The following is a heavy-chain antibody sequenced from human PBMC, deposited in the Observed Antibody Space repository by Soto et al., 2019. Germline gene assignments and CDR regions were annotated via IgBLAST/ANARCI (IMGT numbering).Heavy chain of an antibody. CDR1: GFTFSSYW. CDR2: IKQDVGEK. J-gene: IGHJ4*02. Sequence: PGGSLRLSCAASGFTFSSYWMSWVRQALGKGLEWVANIKQDVGEKYYVDSVKGRFTISRDNAKNSLYLQMNSLRGDDTAVYYCVRDYRVSYGYGPFDYWGQGTLVTVSS. V-gene: IGHV3-7*03. D-gene: IGHD5-18*01. CDR3: VRDYRVSYGYGPFDY.